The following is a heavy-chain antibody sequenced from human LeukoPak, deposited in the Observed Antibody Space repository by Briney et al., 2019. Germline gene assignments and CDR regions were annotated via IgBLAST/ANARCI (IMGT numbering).Heavy chain of an antibody. J-gene: IGHJ6*03. Sequence: GASVKVSCKASGYTFTGYYMHWVRQAPGQGLEWMGWINPNSGGTNYAQKFQGRVTMTRDTSISTAYMELSRLRSDDTAVYYCARDSGSYYSRYYYYYMDVWGKGTTVTVSS. V-gene: IGHV1-2*02. D-gene: IGHD1-26*01. CDR2: INPNSGGT. CDR1: GYTFTGYY. CDR3: ARDSGSYYSRYYYYYMDV.